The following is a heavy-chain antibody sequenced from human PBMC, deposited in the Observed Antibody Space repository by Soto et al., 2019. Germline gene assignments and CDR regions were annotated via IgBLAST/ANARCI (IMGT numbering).Heavy chain of an antibody. V-gene: IGHV1-8*01. J-gene: IGHJ6*03. CDR1: GYTFTSYD. CDR2: MNPNSGNT. D-gene: IGHD3-3*01. Sequence: ASVKVSCKASGYTFTSYDINWVRQATGQGLEWMGWMNPNSGNTGYAQKFQGRVTMTRNTSISTAYMELSSLRSEDTAVYYCARAGMGKLRFLEWLSAPYYYYYYMDAWGKGTRVTDSS. CDR3: ARAGMGKLRFLEWLSAPYYYYYYMDA.